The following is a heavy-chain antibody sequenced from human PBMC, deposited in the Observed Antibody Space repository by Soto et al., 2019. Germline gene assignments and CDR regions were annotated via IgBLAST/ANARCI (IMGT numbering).Heavy chain of an antibody. V-gene: IGHV1-46*03. Sequence: QVQLVQSGAEVKNPGASVTVSCRASGYTLTSYYIHWVRQAPGQGLEWMAIINPNGGSTNYAQRFQGRVTVTRDTSTSIVYMELSSLRSEDTAVYYCSRGLGSGDYWGQGTLVTVSS. J-gene: IGHJ4*02. CDR1: GYTLTSYY. D-gene: IGHD3-10*01. CDR2: INPNGGST. CDR3: SRGLGSGDY.